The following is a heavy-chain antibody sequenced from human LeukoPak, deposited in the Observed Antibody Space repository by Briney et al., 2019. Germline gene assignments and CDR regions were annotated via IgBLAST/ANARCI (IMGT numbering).Heavy chain of an antibody. V-gene: IGHV1-2*06. CDR1: GYTFTGDY. J-gene: IGHJ4*02. Sequence: ASVKVSCKASGYTFTGDYMHWVRQAPGQGLEWMGRINPNSGGTNYAQKFQGRVTMTRDTPISTVYMEVSGLTSDDTAVYYCARAHMTTVTLGDYWGQGTLVTVSS. D-gene: IGHD4-17*01. CDR3: ARAHMTTVTLGDY. CDR2: INPNSGGT.